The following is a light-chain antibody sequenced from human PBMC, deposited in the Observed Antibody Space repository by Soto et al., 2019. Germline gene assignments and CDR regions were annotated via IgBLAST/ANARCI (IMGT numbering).Light chain of an antibody. V-gene: IGLV1-40*01. CDR1: SSNIGAGYD. CDR3: QSYDSSLSGSV. CDR2: GNS. J-gene: IGLJ2*01. Sequence: QPVLTQPPSVSGAPGQRVTISCTGSSSNIGAGYDVHWYQQLPGTATKLLIYGNSNRPSGVPDRFSGSKSGTSASLAITGLQAEDEADYYCQSYDSSLSGSVFGGGTKVTVL.